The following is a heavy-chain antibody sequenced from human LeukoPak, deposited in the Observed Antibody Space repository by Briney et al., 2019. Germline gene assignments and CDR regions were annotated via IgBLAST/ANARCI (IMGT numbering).Heavy chain of an antibody. D-gene: IGHD3-22*01. CDR2: IKQDGSEK. CDR1: GFTFSSYW. J-gene: IGHJ4*02. Sequence: GGSLRLSCAASGFTFSSYWMSWVRQAPGKGLEWVANIKQDGSEKYYVDSVKGRFTISRDNAKNSLYLQMNSLRAEDTAVYYCASRNLYYYDSSGYFYWGQGTLVTVFS. V-gene: IGHV3-7*01. CDR3: ASRNLYYYDSSGYFY.